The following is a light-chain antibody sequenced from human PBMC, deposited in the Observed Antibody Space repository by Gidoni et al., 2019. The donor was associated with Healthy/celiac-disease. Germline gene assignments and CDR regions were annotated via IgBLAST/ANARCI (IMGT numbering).Light chain of an antibody. CDR2: DVS. CDR1: SSDVGCYNY. V-gene: IGLV2-14*03. CDR3: SSYTSSSTLV. Sequence: QSALTQPASVSGSPGPSITISGTGTSSDVGCYNYVSWYQQHPGKAPTLMIYDVSNRPSGVSNRFSGSKSGNTASLTISGLQAEDEADYYCSSYTSSSTLVFGGGTKLTVL. J-gene: IGLJ2*01.